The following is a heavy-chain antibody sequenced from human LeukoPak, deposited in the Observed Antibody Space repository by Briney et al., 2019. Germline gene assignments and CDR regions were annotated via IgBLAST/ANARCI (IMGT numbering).Heavy chain of an antibody. J-gene: IGHJ4*02. CDR1: GLTFSTYW. CDR2: IKQDGSEK. CDR3: ARGGQRLENFDY. Sequence: PGGSLRLSCAASGLTFSTYWMSWVGQAPGKGLEGVANIKQDGSEKYYVDSVRGRFTISRDNAKNSLYLQMNSLRAEGTAVYDCARGGQRLENFDYWGQGTLVA. D-gene: IGHD6-25*01. V-gene: IGHV3-7*01.